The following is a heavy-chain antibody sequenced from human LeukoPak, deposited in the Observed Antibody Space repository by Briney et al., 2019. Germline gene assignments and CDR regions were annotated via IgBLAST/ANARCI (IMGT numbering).Heavy chain of an antibody. V-gene: IGHV1-2*02. CDR3: ASRPGYSSGWYRVDY. CDR1: GYTFTGYY. CDR2: INPNSGGT. J-gene: IGHJ4*02. D-gene: IGHD6-19*01. Sequence: GASVKVSCKASGYTFTGYYMHWVRQAPGQGLEWMGWINPNSGGTNYAQKFQGRVTMTRDTSISTAYMELSRLRSDDTAVYCCASRPGYSSGWYRVDYWGQGTLVTVSS.